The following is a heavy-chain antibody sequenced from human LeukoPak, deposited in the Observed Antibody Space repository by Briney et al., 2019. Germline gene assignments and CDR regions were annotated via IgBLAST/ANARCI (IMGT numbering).Heavy chain of an antibody. CDR2: IYYSGST. V-gene: IGHV4-39*07. CDR1: GDSISSSSYY. D-gene: IGHD3-22*01. Sequence: SETLSLTCTVSGDSISSSSYYWGWIRQPPGKGLEWIGSIYYSGSTYYNPSLKSRVTISVDTSKNQFSLKLSSVTAADTAVYYCARGGNYYDSSGYRDYWGQGTLVTVSS. CDR3: ARGGNYYDSSGYRDY. J-gene: IGHJ4*02.